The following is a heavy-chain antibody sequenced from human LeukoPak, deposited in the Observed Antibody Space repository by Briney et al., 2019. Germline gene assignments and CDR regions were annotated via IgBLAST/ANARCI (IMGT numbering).Heavy chain of an antibody. CDR3: ARDTEWLAPYYFDY. J-gene: IGHJ4*02. V-gene: IGHV3-30*04. D-gene: IGHD3-3*01. CDR1: GFTFSSYA. Sequence: GGSLRLSCAASGFTFSSYAMHWVRQAPGKGLEWVAVISYDGSNKYYADSVKGRFTISRDNSKNTLYLQVNSLRAEDTAVYYCARDTEWLAPYYFDYWGQGTLVTVSS. CDR2: ISYDGSNK.